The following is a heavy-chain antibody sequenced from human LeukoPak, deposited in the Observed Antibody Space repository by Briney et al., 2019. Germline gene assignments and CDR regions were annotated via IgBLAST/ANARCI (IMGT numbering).Heavy chain of an antibody. CDR3: ASEYCSSTSCYLRQRGTPRSDY. D-gene: IGHD2-2*01. Sequence: PSETLSLTCTVSGGSISSYYWSWIRQPPGKGLEWIGYIYYSGSTNYNPSLKSRVTISVDTSKNQFSLKLSSVTAADTAVYYCASEYCSSTSCYLRQRGTPRSDYWGQGTLVTVSS. V-gene: IGHV4-59*08. J-gene: IGHJ4*02. CDR1: GGSISSYY. CDR2: IYYSGST.